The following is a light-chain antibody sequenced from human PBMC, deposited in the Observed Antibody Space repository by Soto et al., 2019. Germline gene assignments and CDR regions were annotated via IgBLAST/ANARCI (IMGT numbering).Light chain of an antibody. CDR2: RNN. Sequence: QSVLTQPPSVSGAPGQTVAISCTGSSSNIGAGFDVYWYQQLPGTAPKLLIYRNNQRPSGVPDRFSGSKSGTSASLAISGLRSEDEADYYCAAWDDSLSGYVVFGGGTQLTV. J-gene: IGLJ2*01. CDR1: SSNIGAGFD. CDR3: AAWDDSLSGYVV. V-gene: IGLV1-47*01.